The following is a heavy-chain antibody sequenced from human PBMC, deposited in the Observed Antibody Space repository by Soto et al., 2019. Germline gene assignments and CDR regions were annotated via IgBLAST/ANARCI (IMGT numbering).Heavy chain of an antibody. CDR1: GYSFTSYW. J-gene: IGHJ6*02. CDR2: IYPGDSDT. CDR3: ARAYSSSWYSFSNYYYYGMDV. Sequence: PGESLKISCKGSGYSFTSYWIGWVRQMPGKGLGWMGIIYPGDSDTRYSPSFQGQVTISADKSVSTAYLQWSSLKASDTAMYYCARAYSSSWYSFSNYYYYGMDVWGQGTTVTVSS. V-gene: IGHV5-51*01. D-gene: IGHD6-13*01.